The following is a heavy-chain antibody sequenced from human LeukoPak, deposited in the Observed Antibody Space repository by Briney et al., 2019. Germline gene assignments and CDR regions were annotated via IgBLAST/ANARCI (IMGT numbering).Heavy chain of an antibody. D-gene: IGHD3-22*01. CDR3: AWGPHYYDSSGRHYYYYYMDV. Sequence: ASVKVSCKASGYSFTSHYMHWVRQAPGQGLEWMGLINPRGTSTIYAEKFQGRIIMTRDMSTTTDYMELSSLRSEDTAVYYCAWGPHYYDSSGRHYYYYYMDVWGKGTTVTVSS. J-gene: IGHJ6*03. CDR1: GYSFTSHY. CDR2: INPRGTST. V-gene: IGHV1-46*01.